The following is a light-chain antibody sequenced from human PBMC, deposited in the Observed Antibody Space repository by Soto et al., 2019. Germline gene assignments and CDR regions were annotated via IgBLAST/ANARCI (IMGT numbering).Light chain of an antibody. CDR2: AAS. J-gene: IGKJ4*01. CDR3: QKYDSGPLT. V-gene: IGKV1-27*01. Sequence: DIQMTQSPSSLSASVGDRVTVTCRASQGINIYLAWYQQEPGKVPVLLIYAASTLHSGVPSRFSGSGSGTYFTLTITSLQPEDVGTYYCQKYDSGPLTFGGGTKVYIK. CDR1: QGINIY.